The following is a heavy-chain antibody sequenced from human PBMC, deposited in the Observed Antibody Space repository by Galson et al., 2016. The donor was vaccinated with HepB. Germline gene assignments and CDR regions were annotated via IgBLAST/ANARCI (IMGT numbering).Heavy chain of an antibody. J-gene: IGHJ4*02. D-gene: IGHD2/OR15-2a*01. Sequence: SLRLSCAASGFTFNKYGMHWVRQAPGKGLEWVAADSVHGGRKWYADSVKGRFTISRDNPNNMLFLKMSSLSADDTAVYYCAKRHEYCPPVGCSVDYWGQGTLVSVSS. CDR2: DSVHGGRK. CDR3: AKRHEYCPPVGCSVDY. V-gene: IGHV3-30*18. CDR1: GFTFNKYG.